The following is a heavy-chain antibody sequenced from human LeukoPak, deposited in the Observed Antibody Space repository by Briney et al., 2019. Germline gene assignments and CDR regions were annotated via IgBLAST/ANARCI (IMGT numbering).Heavy chain of an antibody. J-gene: IGHJ5*02. D-gene: IGHD6-13*01. CDR2: INHSGST. CDR1: GFPFSGYS. CDR3: ARLVTYSSTWYHGWFDP. V-gene: IGHV4-34*01. Sequence: GSLRLSCAASGFPFSGYSMNWVRQPPGKGLEWIGEINHSGSTNYNPSLKSRVTISVDTSKNQFSLKLTSVTAADTAVYYCARLVTYSSTWYHGWFDPWGQGSLVTVSS.